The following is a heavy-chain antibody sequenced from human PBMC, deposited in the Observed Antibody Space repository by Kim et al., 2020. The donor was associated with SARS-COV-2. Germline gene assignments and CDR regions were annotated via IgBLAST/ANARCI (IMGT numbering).Heavy chain of an antibody. Sequence: SVKVSCKASGGTFNSYVISWVRQAPGQGLEWIGRVIPFLDISSSTQKFQDRVTMTADRSTNTVSMELRSLRYDDTAVYYCASRSFSEAIGISMSGKYYYYGMDVWGQGTTVTVSS. CDR3: ASRSFSEAIGISMSGKYYYYGMDV. J-gene: IGHJ6*02. D-gene: IGHD3-22*01. CDR2: VIPFLDIS. CDR1: GGTFNSYV. V-gene: IGHV1-69*04.